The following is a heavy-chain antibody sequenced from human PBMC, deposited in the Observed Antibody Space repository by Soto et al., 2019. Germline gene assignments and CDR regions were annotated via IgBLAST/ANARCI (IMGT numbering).Heavy chain of an antibody. Sequence: QVQLVQSGAEVRKPGSSVKVSCKASGGTFSRHAISWVRQAPGQGLEWMGGIIRIFGTANHAQKFQGRVTIIPDESTSTVYRELSSLRSEDTAMYYCARGWGYDSNDYYYSYWGQGTLVIVSS. CDR1: GGTFSRHA. V-gene: IGHV1-69*01. J-gene: IGHJ4*02. D-gene: IGHD3-22*01. CDR3: ARGWGYDSNDYYYSY. CDR2: IIRIFGTA.